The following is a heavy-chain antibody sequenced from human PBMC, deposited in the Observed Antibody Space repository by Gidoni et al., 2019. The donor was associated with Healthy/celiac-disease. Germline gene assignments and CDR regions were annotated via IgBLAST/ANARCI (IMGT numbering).Heavy chain of an antibody. CDR2: IIPILGIA. CDR1: GGPFRSYA. V-gene: IGHV1-69*04. Sequence: QVQLVQSGAEVKKPGSSVKVSCKASGGPFRSYAISWVRQAPGQGLEWMGRIIPILGIANYAQKFQGRVTITADKSTSTAYMELSSLRSEDTAVYYCARDLGGTTVTTDSNYWGQGTLVTVSS. D-gene: IGHD4-17*01. CDR3: ARDLGGTTVTTDSNY. J-gene: IGHJ4*02.